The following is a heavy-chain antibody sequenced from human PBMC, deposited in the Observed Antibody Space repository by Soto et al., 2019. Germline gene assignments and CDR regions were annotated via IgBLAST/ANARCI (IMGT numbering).Heavy chain of an antibody. CDR3: VREHDNWNDGIYYYYGMDV. CDR1: GGTFSSYA. J-gene: IGHJ6*02. CDR2: IIPIFGTA. V-gene: IGHV1-69*06. D-gene: IGHD1-20*01. Sequence: GASVKVSCKASGGTFSSYAISWVRQAPGQGLEWMGGIIPIFGTANYAQKFQGRVTITADKSTSTAYMELSSLRSEDTAVYYCVREHDNWNDGIYYYYGMDVWGQGTTVTVSS.